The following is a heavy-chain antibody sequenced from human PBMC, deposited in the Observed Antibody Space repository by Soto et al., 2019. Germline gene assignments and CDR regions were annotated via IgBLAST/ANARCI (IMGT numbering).Heavy chain of an antibody. D-gene: IGHD5-18*01. V-gene: IGHV4-39*01. CDR3: ARHGQRVREMATAYYFDY. Sequence: SETLSLTCTVSGGSISSSSYYWGWIRQPPGKGLEWIGSIYYSGSTYYNPSLKSRVTISVDTSKNQFSLKLSSVTAADTAVYYCARHGQRVREMATAYYFDYWGQGTLVTVSS. J-gene: IGHJ4*02. CDR1: GGSISSSSYY. CDR2: IYYSGST.